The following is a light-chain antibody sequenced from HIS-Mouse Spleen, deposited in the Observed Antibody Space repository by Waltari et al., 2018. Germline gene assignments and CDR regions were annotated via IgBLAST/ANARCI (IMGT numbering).Light chain of an antibody. CDR3: YSTDSSGNHRV. V-gene: IGLV3-10*01. CDR1: ALPKKY. Sequence: SYELTQPPSVSVSPGQTARITCPGDALPKKYAYWYQQKSGQAPVMVIYEDSKRPPRVPCGFSGSSSGTMATLTISGAQVEDEADYYCYSTDSSGNHRVFGGGTKLTVL. J-gene: IGLJ2*01. CDR2: EDS.